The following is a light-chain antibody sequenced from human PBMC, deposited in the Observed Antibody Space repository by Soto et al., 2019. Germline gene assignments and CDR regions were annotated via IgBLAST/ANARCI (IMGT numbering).Light chain of an antibody. CDR3: QQSYSTLT. CDR2: AAS. J-gene: IGKJ4*01. V-gene: IGKV1-39*01. Sequence: DIQINQSPSSLSASVGYRVTIAWRASQSISSYLNWYQQKPGKAPKLLIYAASSLQSGVPSRFSGSGSGTDFTLTISSLQPEDFATYYCQQSYSTLTFGGGTKVDIK. CDR1: QSISSY.